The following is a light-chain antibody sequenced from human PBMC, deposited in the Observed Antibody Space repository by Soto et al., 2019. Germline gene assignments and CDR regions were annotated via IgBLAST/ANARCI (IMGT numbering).Light chain of an antibody. CDR2: DAS. J-gene: IGKJ4*01. CDR3: QQRHNCPPVT. CDR1: QSVSTD. Sequence: EIVLTQSPATLSLSPGKRATLSCRASQSVSTDLAWYQQKPGQAPRLVLYDASNRATGIPAMFSGSGSGTDFTLTISSLEPEEFAVYYCQQRHNCPPVTFGGGTKVEIK. V-gene: IGKV3-11*01.